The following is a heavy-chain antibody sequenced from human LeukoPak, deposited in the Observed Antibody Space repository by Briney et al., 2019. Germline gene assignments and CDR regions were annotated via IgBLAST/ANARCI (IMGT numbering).Heavy chain of an antibody. CDR2: TYYRSKWYN. Sequence: SQTLSLTCAISGDSVSSNSAAWNWIRQSPSRGLEWLGRTYYRSKWYNDYAVSVKSRITINPDTSKNQFSLQLNSVTPEDTAVYYCERAGHYYDSSGYFLVGDAFDIWGQGTMVTVSS. D-gene: IGHD3-22*01. CDR1: GDSVSSNSAA. V-gene: IGHV6-1*01. CDR3: ERAGHYYDSSGYFLVGDAFDI. J-gene: IGHJ3*02.